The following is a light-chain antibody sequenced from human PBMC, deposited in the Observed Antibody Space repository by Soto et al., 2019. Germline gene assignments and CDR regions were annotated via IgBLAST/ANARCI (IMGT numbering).Light chain of an antibody. CDR1: QDIDKF. V-gene: IGKV1-33*01. CDR2: DAS. Sequence: DIQMTQSPSSLSASVGDRVTITCQASQDIDKFLNWYQQKPGKPPKLLIDDASNLATGVPSRFSGRGSWTDFTFNISSLQPEDVGTYYCQQYDDLPITFGQGTRLQIK. J-gene: IGKJ5*01. CDR3: QQYDDLPIT.